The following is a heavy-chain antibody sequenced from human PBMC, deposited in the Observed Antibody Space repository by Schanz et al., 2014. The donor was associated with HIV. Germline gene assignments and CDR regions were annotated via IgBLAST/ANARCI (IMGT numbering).Heavy chain of an antibody. D-gene: IGHD5-12*01. CDR2: ITWNNKVM. V-gene: IGHV3-9*01. CDR1: GFNFNDFA. CDR3: AKSAVVDRSVSYYYGMDV. J-gene: IGHJ6*02. Sequence: EVEVVESGGGVAQPGGSLRLSCAASGFNFNDFAMHWVRQSPGKGLEWVSGITWNNKVMGYVDSVKGRFTISRETAKNALYLQMIGLRVEDTAVYYCAKSAVVDRSVSYYYGMDVWGQGTTVTVSS.